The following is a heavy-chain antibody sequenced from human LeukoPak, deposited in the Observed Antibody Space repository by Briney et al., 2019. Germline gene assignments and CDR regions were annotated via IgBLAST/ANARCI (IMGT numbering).Heavy chain of an antibody. CDR1: GYTFTGYY. CDR3: ARSYDGYTYGIDY. Sequence: GASVKVSCKASGYTFTGYYMHWVRQAPGQGLEWMGWINPNSGGTNYAQKFQGWVTMTRDTSISTAYMELSRLRSDDTAVYFCARSYDGYTYGIDYWGQGTLVTVSS. CDR2: INPNSGGT. V-gene: IGHV1-2*04. D-gene: IGHD5-18*01. J-gene: IGHJ4*02.